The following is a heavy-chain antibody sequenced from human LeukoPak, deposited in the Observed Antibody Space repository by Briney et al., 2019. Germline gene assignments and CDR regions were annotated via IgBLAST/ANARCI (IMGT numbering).Heavy chain of an antibody. CDR1: GFTFGDYA. J-gene: IGHJ4*02. CDR3: ARRGPPGAAGFDY. V-gene: IGHV3-21*01. D-gene: IGHD6-13*01. Sequence: GGSLRLSCTASGFTFGDYAMNWVRQAPGKGLEWVSSISSSSSYIYYADSVKGRFTISRDNAKNSLYLQMYSLRAEDTAVYYCARRGPPGAAGFDYWGQGTLVTVSS. CDR2: ISSSSSYI.